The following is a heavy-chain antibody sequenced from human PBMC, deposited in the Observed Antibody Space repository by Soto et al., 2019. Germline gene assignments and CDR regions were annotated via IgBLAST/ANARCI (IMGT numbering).Heavy chain of an antibody. Sequence: QVQLVQSGAEVKKPGASVKVSCKASGYDFSSYGISWGRQAPGQGLEWMGWISSSNGNRDYAQQFQGRVTMTSDTSRTTAYMVLRSMRSDDTAVYYCLREPQRNDYWGQGTLVHV. J-gene: IGHJ4*02. CDR3: LREPQRNDY. D-gene: IGHD2-2*01. V-gene: IGHV1-18*04. CDR2: ISSSNGNR. CDR1: GYDFSSYG.